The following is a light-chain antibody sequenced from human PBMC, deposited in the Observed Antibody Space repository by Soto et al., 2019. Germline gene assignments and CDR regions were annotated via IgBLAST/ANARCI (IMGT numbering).Light chain of an antibody. V-gene: IGLV2-14*01. CDR3: SSYTSSSTLGV. J-gene: IGLJ2*01. CDR1: SSDVGGYNY. CDR2: DVS. Sequence: QSALTQPASVSGSPGQSITISCTGTSSDVGGYNYVSWYQQHPGKAPKVMLYDVSNRPSGVSNRFSGSKSGNTASLTISGLQAEDEADYYCSSYTSSSTLGVFGGGTKLTVL.